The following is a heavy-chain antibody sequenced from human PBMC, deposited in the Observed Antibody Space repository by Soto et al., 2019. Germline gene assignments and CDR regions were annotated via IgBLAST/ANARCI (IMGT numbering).Heavy chain of an antibody. CDR3: ARDCRKVGSGSYVYYYYGMDV. V-gene: IGHV1-18*01. Sequence: GASVKVSCKASGYTFTSYGISWVRQAPGQGLEWMGWISAYNGNTNYAQKLQGRVTMTTDTSTSTAYMELRSLRSDDTAVYYCARDCRKVGSGSYVYYYYGMDVWGQGTTVTVSS. CDR2: ISAYNGNT. D-gene: IGHD3-10*01. CDR1: GYTFTSYG. J-gene: IGHJ6*02.